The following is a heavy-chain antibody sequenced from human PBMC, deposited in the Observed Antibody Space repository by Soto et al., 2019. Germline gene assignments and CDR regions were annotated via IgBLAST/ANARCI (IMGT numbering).Heavy chain of an antibody. CDR2: IYHSGST. J-gene: IGHJ4*02. CDR1: VGSISSGGYS. CDR3: ARGGHDYDILTGPEY. Sequence: SETLSLTCAFSVGSISSGGYSWSWMRQPPWKGLEWIGYIYHSGSTYYNPSLKSRVTISVDRSKNQFSLKLSSVTAADTAVYCCARGGHDYDILTGPEYWGQRTLVSVSS. D-gene: IGHD3-9*01. V-gene: IGHV4-30-2*01.